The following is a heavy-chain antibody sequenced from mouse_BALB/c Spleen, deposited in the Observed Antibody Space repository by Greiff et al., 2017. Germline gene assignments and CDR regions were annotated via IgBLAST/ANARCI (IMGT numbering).Heavy chain of an antibody. V-gene: IGHV7-3*02. D-gene: IGHD1-1*01. CDR3: ARDPYYYYAMDY. CDR1: GFTFTDYY. J-gene: IGHJ4*01. CDR2: IRNKANGYTT. Sequence: DVQLVESGGGLVQPGGSLRLSCATSGFTFTDYYMSWVRQPPGKALEWLGFIRNKANGYTTEYSASVKGRFTISRDNSQSILYLQMNTLRAEDSATYYCARDPYYYYAMDYWGQGTSVTVSS.